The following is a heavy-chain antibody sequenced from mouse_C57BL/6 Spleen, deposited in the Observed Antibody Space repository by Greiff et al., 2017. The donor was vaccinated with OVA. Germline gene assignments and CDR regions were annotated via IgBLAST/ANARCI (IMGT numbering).Heavy chain of an antibody. CDR1: GFTFSDYG. D-gene: IGHD1-1*01. Sequence: EVKLMESGGGLVKPGGSLKLSCAASGFTFSDYGMHWVRQAPEKGLEWVAYSSSGSSTIYYADTVKGRITISRDNAKNTLFLQMTSLRSEDTAMYYCARGTTVVSWYFDVWGTGTTVTVSS. CDR2: SSSGSSTI. J-gene: IGHJ1*03. V-gene: IGHV5-17*01. CDR3: ARGTTVVSWYFDV.